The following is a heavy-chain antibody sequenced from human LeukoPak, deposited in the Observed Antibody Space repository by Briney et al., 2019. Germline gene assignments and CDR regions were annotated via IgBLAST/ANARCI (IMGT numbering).Heavy chain of an antibody. CDR3: ARVFEMATISYYYYGMDV. J-gene: IGHJ6*02. Sequence: PGGSLRLSCAASGFTFSSYSMNWVRQAPGKGLEWVSYISSSSSTIYYADSVMGRFTISRDNAKNSLYLQMNSLRDEDTAVYYCARVFEMATISYYYYGMDVWGQGTTVTVSS. D-gene: IGHD5-24*01. CDR2: ISSSSSTI. CDR1: GFTFSSYS. V-gene: IGHV3-48*02.